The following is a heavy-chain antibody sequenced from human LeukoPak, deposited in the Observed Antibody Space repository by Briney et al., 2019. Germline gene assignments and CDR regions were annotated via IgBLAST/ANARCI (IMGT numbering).Heavy chain of an antibody. Sequence: GSSVKVSCKASGGTFSSYAISWVRQAPGQGLEWMGGIIPIFGTANYAQKFQGRVTITTDESTSTAYMELSSLRSEDTAVYYCARGDSRTTGFDYWGQGTLVTVSS. CDR3: ARGDSRTTGFDY. CDR2: IIPIFGTA. CDR1: GGTFSSYA. J-gene: IGHJ4*02. V-gene: IGHV1-69*05. D-gene: IGHD4-17*01.